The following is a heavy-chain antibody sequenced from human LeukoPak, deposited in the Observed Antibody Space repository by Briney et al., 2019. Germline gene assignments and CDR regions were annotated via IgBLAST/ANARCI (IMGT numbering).Heavy chain of an antibody. D-gene: IGHD3-10*01. CDR2: ISAYNGNT. CDR3: ASTMAAPYYYYMDV. V-gene: IGHV1-18*01. J-gene: IGHJ6*03. Sequence: ASVKVSCKASGYTFTSYGISWVRQAPGQGLEWMGWISAYNGNTNYAQKLQGRVTMTTDISASTAYMELRSLRSDDTALYYCASTMAAPYYYYMDVWGKGTTVTVSS. CDR1: GYTFTSYG.